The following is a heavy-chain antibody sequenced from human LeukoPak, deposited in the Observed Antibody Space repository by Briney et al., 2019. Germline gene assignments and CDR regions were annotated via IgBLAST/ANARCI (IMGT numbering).Heavy chain of an antibody. Sequence: MASETLSLTCTVSGGSISSYYWSWIGQPAGKGLAWIGRIYTSGSTNYNPSLKSRVTMSVDTSKNQFSLKLSSVTAADTAVYYCAREKSLYGSGSYLFYFDYWGQGTLVTVSS. CDR2: IYTSGST. V-gene: IGHV4-4*07. CDR1: GGSISSYY. D-gene: IGHD3-10*01. CDR3: AREKSLYGSGSYLFYFDY. J-gene: IGHJ4*02.